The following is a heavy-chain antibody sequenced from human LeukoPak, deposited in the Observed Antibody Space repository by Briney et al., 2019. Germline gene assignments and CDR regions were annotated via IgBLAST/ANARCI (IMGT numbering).Heavy chain of an antibody. CDR1: GGSFSGYY. CDR2: INHSGST. Sequence: SETLSLTCAVYGGSFSGYYWSWIRQPPGKGLEWIGEINHSGSTNYNPSLKSRVTISVDTSKNQFSPKLRSVTAADTAVYYCARDRGLVYYFDYWGQGTLVTVSS. CDR3: ARDRGLVYYFDY. D-gene: IGHD2-21*01. V-gene: IGHV4-34*01. J-gene: IGHJ4*02.